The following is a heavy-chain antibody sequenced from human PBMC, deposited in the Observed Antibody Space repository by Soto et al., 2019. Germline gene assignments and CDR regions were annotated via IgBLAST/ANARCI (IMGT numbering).Heavy chain of an antibody. J-gene: IGHJ4*02. V-gene: IGHV4-30-4*01. CDR2: IYHSGST. Sequence: SETLSLTCSVSGGSVTSSDYYWSWIRQPPGKGLEWIGYIYHSGSTYYNPSLKSRVVMSVDTSRNQFSLNLTSVTAADTAMYWCVRDAWAGGDYIEYWGRGTLVTVSS. CDR3: VRDAWAGGDYIEY. CDR1: GGSVTSSDYY. D-gene: IGHD2-21*02.